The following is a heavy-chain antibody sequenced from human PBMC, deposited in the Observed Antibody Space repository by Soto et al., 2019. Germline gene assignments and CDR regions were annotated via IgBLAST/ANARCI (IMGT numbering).Heavy chain of an antibody. D-gene: IGHD2-2*01. J-gene: IGHJ4*02. CDR1: GVSIKSDY. CDR2: IHYSGTA. Sequence: NRSETVYLTCNVSGVSIKSDYWAWIRQPPGRGREWMGHIHYSGTAGYSRSLRCRVPVSVPRAENQIPLRLTSVTAADTAVYICAKFSAGLHQPTFTTVMSVLDFWGQGVLVTVSS. V-gene: IGHV4-59*01. CDR3: AKFSAGLHQPTFTTVMSVLDF.